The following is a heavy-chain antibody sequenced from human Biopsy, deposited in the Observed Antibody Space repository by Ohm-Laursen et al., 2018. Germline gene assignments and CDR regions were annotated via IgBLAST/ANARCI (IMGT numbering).Heavy chain of an antibody. CDR2: ISPNRGGA. D-gene: IGHD3-16*01. J-gene: IGHJ3*01. CDR1: GYAANEYF. CDR3: ARDIMNRIAVLVARSYAFDV. V-gene: IGHV1-2*02. Sequence: GRSAWASCKGSGYAANEYFLHWRRQAPGPGAGWGGGISPNRGGATYAQKFQCRVTMPTYTSTSTVYLELRRLIFDDAAVYYFARDIMNRIAVLVARSYAFDVWGQGTLVTVSS.